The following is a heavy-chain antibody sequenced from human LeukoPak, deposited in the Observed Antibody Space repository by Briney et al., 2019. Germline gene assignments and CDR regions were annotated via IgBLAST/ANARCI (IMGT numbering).Heavy chain of an antibody. CDR2: IWYDGSNK. V-gene: IGHV3-33*01. Sequence: SGRSLRLSCAASGFTFSSYGMHWVRQAPGKGLEWVAVIWYDGSNKYYADSVKGRYTISRDNSKNTLYLQMNSLRAEDTAVYYCARDEVVITPNYYYYGMDVWGQGTTVTVSS. CDR3: ARDEVVITPNYYYYGMDV. D-gene: IGHD3-22*01. J-gene: IGHJ6*02. CDR1: GFTFSSYG.